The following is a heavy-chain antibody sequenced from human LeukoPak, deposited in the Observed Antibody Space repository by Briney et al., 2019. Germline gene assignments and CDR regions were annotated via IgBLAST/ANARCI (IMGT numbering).Heavy chain of an antibody. V-gene: IGHV3-7*01. CDR3: VIAYSSSENWRFDY. D-gene: IGHD1-1*01. CDR1: GFTFRNYW. J-gene: IGHJ4*02. Sequence: GGSLRLSCAASGFTFRNYWMSWVRQAPGKGLHWVANIKQDGSEKYYVDSVKGRFTISRDNAKNSLYLQMNSLRAEDTADYYCVIAYSSSENWRFDYWGQGALVTVSS. CDR2: IKQDGSEK.